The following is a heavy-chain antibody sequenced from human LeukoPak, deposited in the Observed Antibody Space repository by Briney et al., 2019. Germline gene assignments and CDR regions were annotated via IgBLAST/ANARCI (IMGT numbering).Heavy chain of an antibody. J-gene: IGHJ4*02. CDR3: ASAYTYVRLGDH. CDR1: GLSFSNYW. Sequence: PGGSLRLSCAASGLSFSNYWMHWVRHAPGKGLVWVARTNLHGTALDYADSVKGRFTISRDNAKNTLFLQMNSLRAEDTAVYYCASAYTYVRLGDHWGQGTLVTVSS. V-gene: IGHV3-74*01. CDR2: TNLHGTAL. D-gene: IGHD3-16*01.